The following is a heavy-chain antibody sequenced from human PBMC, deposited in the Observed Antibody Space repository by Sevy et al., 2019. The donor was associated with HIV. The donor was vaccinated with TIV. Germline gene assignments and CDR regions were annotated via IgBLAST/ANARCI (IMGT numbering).Heavy chain of an antibody. V-gene: IGHV1-24*01. CDR3: AKMSRDFWSGFEY. D-gene: IGHD3-3*01. J-gene: IGHJ4*02. CDR1: GHTLTELS. CDR2: FHVEDVET. Sequence: ASVKVSCKVSGHTLTELSIHWVRQAPGKGLEWMGGFHVEDVETIYAQKFQGRVTMTEDTSADTAYMELSSLRSEDTAVYYCAKMSRDFWSGFEYWGQGTLVTVSS.